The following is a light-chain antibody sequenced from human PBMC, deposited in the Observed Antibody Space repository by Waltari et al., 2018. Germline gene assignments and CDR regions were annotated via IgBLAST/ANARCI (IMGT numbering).Light chain of an antibody. Sequence: QTVVTQKPSLTVSPGGTITLTCLSSTGAVTIGYYPNWFQQKPGQAPRALSYSTSSKFSWTPARFSGSLLGGKAALTLSGVQPEGEVEYYCLLYYSGQGVFGTGTKVTVL. V-gene: IGLV7-43*01. J-gene: IGLJ1*01. CDR2: STS. CDR1: TGAVTIGYY. CDR3: LLYYSGQGV.